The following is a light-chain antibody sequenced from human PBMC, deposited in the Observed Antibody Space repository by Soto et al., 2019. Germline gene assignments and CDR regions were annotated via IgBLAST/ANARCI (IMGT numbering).Light chain of an antibody. V-gene: IGKV1-39*01. CDR1: QSISSF. CDR3: QHTYSTQIN. CDR2: TAS. Sequence: DIQMTQSPSSLSASVGDRVSITCRASQSISSFLNWYQQKPGKAPNLLIYTASNLHGGVPSRFSVCESGTDFTHTISSLQPEDFANHYCQHTYSTQINFGQETRLEIK. J-gene: IGKJ5*01.